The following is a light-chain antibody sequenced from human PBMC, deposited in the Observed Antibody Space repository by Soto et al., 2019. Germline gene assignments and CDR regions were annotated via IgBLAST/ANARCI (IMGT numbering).Light chain of an antibody. J-gene: IGKJ3*01. CDR3: QQRSNWSFT. CDR1: QDISNY. Sequence: DIQMTQSPSSLSASVGDRVTITCQASQDISNYLNWYQQKPGKAPKLLIYDASNLETGVPSRFSGSGSGTDFTFTISSLQPEDIATYYCQQRSNWSFTFGPGTKVDIK. CDR2: DAS. V-gene: IGKV1-33*01.